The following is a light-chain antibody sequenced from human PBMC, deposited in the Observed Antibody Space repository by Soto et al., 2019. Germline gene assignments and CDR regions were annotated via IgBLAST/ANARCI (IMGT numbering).Light chain of an antibody. Sequence: QSALTQPRSVSGSPGQSVTISCSGSSSNIGSNTVNWYQHLPGTAPKLLIYSDNQRPSGVPDRFSGSKSGTSASLAISGLQSEDEADYYCSAWDDSLDGRSVFGTGTKVTVL. CDR2: SDN. V-gene: IGLV1-44*01. CDR1: SSNIGSNT. CDR3: SAWDDSLDGRSV. J-gene: IGLJ1*01.